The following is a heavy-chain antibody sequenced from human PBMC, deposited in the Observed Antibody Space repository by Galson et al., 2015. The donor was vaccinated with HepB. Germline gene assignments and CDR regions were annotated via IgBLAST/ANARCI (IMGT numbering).Heavy chain of an antibody. CDR3: AKAPGSSGWSASDY. CDR1: GFTFSSYG. Sequence: SLRLSCAASGFTFSSYGMHWVRQAPGKGLEWVAVISYDGSNKYYADSVKGRFTISRDNSKNTLYLQMNSLRAEDTAVYYCAKAPGSSGWSASDYWGQGTLVTVSS. V-gene: IGHV3-30*18. J-gene: IGHJ4*02. CDR2: ISYDGSNK. D-gene: IGHD6-19*01.